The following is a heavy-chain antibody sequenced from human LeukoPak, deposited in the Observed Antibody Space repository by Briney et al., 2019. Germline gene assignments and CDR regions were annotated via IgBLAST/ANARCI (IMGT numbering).Heavy chain of an antibody. V-gene: IGHV4-39*01. CDR2: IHHTGST. CDR3: ARHPSGSSFDY. D-gene: IGHD1-26*01. J-gene: IGHJ4*02. CDR1: RGSISISNYY. Sequence: SETLFLTCSVSRGSISISNYYWGWIRQPPGKGLEWIGTIHHTGSTYYNPSLRSRVTVSVDTSNNQYSLKVTSVTAADTAIYYCARHPSGSSFDYWGQGTLVAVSS.